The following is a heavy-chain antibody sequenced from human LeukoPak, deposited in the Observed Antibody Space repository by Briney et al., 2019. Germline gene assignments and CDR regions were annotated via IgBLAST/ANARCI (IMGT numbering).Heavy chain of an antibody. V-gene: IGHV1-18*01. CDR2: ISAYNGNT. CDR3: AGEEVTMVRGVVDY. J-gene: IGHJ4*02. CDR1: GYTFTSYG. D-gene: IGHD3-10*01. Sequence: ASVKVSCKASGYTFTSYGISWVRQAPGQGLEWMGWISAYNGNTNYAQKLQGRVTMTTDTSTSTAYMELRSLRSDDTAVYYCAGEEVTMVRGVVDYWGQGTLVTVSS.